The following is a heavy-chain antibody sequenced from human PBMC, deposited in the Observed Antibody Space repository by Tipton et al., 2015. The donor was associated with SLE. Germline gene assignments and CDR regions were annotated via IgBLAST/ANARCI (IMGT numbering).Heavy chain of an antibody. CDR2: INSDGSSR. J-gene: IGHJ6*02. CDR1: GFTFSSYA. Sequence: SLRLSCAASGFTFSSYAMSWVRQTPGKGLVWVSRINSDGSSRSYADSVKGRFTISRDNAKNTLYLQMNSLETEDTAVYYCTTDGPWQQVATYSYDMDVWGQGTTVTVSS. V-gene: IGHV3-74*01. D-gene: IGHD6-13*01. CDR3: TTDGPWQQVATYSYDMDV.